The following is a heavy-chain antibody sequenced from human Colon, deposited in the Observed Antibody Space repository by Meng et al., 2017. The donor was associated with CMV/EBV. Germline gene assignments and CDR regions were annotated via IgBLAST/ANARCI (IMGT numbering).Heavy chain of an antibody. V-gene: IGHV3-30*04. CDR1: GFTFTDYA. Sequence: GESLKISCAASGFTFTDYAIYWVRQAPGKGLECVAVISSDGRNKYYADSVQDRFTISRDNSKNTLFLQMSSLRGEDTAVYYCARVSQRNNRNDPGRGMDVWGQGTTVTVSS. J-gene: IGHJ6*02. CDR2: ISSDGRNK. CDR3: ARVSQRNNRNDPGRGMDV. D-gene: IGHD1-1*01.